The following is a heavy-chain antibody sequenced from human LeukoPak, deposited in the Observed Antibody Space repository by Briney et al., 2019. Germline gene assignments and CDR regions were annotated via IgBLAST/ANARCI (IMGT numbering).Heavy chain of an antibody. V-gene: IGHV3-53*01. CDR2: IYTTGKT. Sequence: GGSLRLSCAASGFTVSINYMSWIRQAPGEGLEWVSVIYTTGKTYYADSVKGRFSISRDNSKNTVYLQMNSLRAEDTTVYYCAKVSPTGRAFDCWGQGTLVTVSS. CDR3: AKVSPTGRAFDC. D-gene: IGHD1-1*01. J-gene: IGHJ4*02. CDR1: GFTVSINY.